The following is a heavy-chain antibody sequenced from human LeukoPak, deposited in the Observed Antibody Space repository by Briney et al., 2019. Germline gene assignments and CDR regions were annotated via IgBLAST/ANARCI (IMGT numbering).Heavy chain of an antibody. CDR2: ISGSGGST. CDR3: AKVGEYPVDLVATIRGYYFDY. D-gene: IGHD5-12*01. V-gene: IGHV3-23*01. J-gene: IGHJ4*02. Sequence: AGGSLRLSCAASGFTFSSYAMSWVRQAPGKGLEWVSAISGSGGSTYYADSVKGRFTISRDNSKNTLYLQMNSLRAEDTAVYYCAKVGEYPVDLVATIRGYYFDYWGQGTLVTVSS. CDR1: GFTFSSYA.